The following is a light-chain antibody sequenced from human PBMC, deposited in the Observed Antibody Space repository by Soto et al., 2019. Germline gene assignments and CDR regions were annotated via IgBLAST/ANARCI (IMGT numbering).Light chain of an antibody. Sequence: QSVLTQPPSASGTPGQRVTISCSGSSSNIGSNAVNWYQQLPGTAPKLLIYSNNQRPSGVPDRFSGSKSGTSASLAISGLQSEDEADYYCGAWDDSLNGYVFGTGTKLTVL. V-gene: IGLV1-44*01. J-gene: IGLJ1*01. CDR1: SSNIGSNA. CDR2: SNN. CDR3: GAWDDSLNGYV.